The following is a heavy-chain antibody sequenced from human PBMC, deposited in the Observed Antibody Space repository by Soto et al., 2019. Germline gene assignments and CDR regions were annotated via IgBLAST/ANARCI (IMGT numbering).Heavy chain of an antibody. Sequence: EVQLEQSGAEVKKPGESLKISCKGSGYIFTSYWIVWMRQMPGKGLEWMGIIYPGDSDTRYTPSFQGQVTISADKSISTAYLQWSSLKASDTAMYYCARLPWKPHIVTVPAAIGGIDPWGQGTLVTVSS. CDR3: ARLPWKPHIVTVPAAIGGIDP. CDR1: GYIFTSYW. D-gene: IGHD2-2*01. V-gene: IGHV5-51*01. CDR2: IYPGDSDT. J-gene: IGHJ5*02.